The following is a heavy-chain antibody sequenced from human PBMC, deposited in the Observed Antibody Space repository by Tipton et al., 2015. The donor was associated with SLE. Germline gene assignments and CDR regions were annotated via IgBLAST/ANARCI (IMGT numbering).Heavy chain of an antibody. CDR2: VYYTGNT. J-gene: IGHJ6*03. Sequence: TLSLTCIVSGDSISSSSYYWGWIRQPPGKGLEWVGTVYYTGNTFYNPSLKSRVTISVDTSKNQISLRLSSVTAADTAVYYCARDRGIPVGNFMDVWGKGTTVIVSS. D-gene: IGHD2-2*01. CDR1: GDSISSSSYY. CDR3: ARDRGIPVGNFMDV. V-gene: IGHV4-39*07.